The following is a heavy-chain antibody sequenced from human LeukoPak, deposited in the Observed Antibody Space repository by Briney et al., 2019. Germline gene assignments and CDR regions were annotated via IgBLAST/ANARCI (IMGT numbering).Heavy chain of an antibody. CDR1: GGSISSRSHY. CDR3: AREEASAGDY. J-gene: IGHJ4*02. V-gene: IGHV4-39*02. Sequence: SETLSLTCTVSGGSISSRSHYWAWIRQPPGKGLEWIGSIYYDGGTFYSPPLESRVTISVDTSRNQFSLKLTSVTVADTAVYYCAREEASAGDYWDQGTLVTVSS. D-gene: IGHD6-13*01. CDR2: IYYDGGT.